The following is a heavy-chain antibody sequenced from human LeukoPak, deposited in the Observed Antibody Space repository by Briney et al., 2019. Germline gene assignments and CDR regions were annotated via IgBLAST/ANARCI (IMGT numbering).Heavy chain of an antibody. D-gene: IGHD5-18*01. V-gene: IGHV1-18*01. J-gene: IGHJ4*02. Sequence: ASVKVSCKASGYTFTSYDINWVRQAPGQGLEWMGWISAYNGNTNYAQKLQGRVTMTTDTSTSTAYMELRSLRSDDTAVYYCARDSDRGYSYGNDYWGQGTLVTVSS. CDR3: ARDSDRGYSYGNDY. CDR2: ISAYNGNT. CDR1: GYTFTSYD.